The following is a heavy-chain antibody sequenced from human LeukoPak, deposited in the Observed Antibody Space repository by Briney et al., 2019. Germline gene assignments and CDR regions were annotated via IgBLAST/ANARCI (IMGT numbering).Heavy chain of an antibody. J-gene: IGHJ4*02. D-gene: IGHD4-17*01. Sequence: SGGSLRLSCAASGVTFSSYSMNWVRQAPGKGLEWVSYISSSSSTIYYADSVKGRFTISRDNAKNSLYLQMNSLRAEDTAVYYCARVPKTTVTSVYFDYWGQGTLVTVSS. CDR3: ARVPKTTVTSVYFDY. CDR2: ISSSSSTI. V-gene: IGHV3-48*04. CDR1: GVTFSSYS.